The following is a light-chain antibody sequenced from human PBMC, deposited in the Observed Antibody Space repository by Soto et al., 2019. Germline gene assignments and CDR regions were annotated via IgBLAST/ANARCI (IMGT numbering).Light chain of an antibody. V-gene: IGKV3-20*01. CDR1: QSVSSSY. CDR3: QQYGSSPYT. CDR2: GAS. Sequence: EIVLTQSPGTLSLSPGERATLSCRASQSVSSSYLAWYQQKPGQAPRLLIYGASSRATGIPDRFSGSGSGTDFTLTSSRLEPEDFAVYYCQQYGSSPYTVGQGTKLEIK. J-gene: IGKJ2*01.